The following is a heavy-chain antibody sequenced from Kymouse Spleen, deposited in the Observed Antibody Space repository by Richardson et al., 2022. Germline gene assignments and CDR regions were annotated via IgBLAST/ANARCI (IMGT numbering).Heavy chain of an antibody. V-gene: IGHV3-33*01. CDR3: ARDRSSSWFDP. J-gene: IGHJ5*02. CDR1: GFTFSSYG. Sequence: QVQLVESGGGVVQPGRSLRLSCAASGFTFSSYGMHWVRQAPGKGLEWVAVIWYDGSNKYYADSVKGRFTISRDNSKNTLYLQMNSLRAEDTAVYYCARDRSSSWFDPWGQGTLVTVSS. CDR2: IWYDGSNK. D-gene: IGHD6-13*01.